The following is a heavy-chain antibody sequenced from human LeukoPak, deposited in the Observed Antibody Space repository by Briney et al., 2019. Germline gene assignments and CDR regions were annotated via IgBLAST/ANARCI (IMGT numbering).Heavy chain of an antibody. Sequence: PSETLSLTCTVSGGSISSYYWSWIRQPPGKGLEWIGYIYYSGSTNYNPSLKSRVTISVDTSKNQFSLKLSSVTAADTAVYYCATLKSYYGMDVWGQGTTVTVSS. CDR1: GGSISSYY. CDR3: ATLKSYYGMDV. CDR2: IYYSGST. J-gene: IGHJ6*02. V-gene: IGHV4-59*08.